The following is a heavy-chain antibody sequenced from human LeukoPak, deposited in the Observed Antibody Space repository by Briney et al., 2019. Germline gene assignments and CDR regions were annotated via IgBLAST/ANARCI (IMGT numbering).Heavy chain of an antibody. Sequence: GSLRLSCVASGFTFSSYWMSWVRQAPGKGLEWVSSISSSSSYIYYADSVKGRFTISRDNAKNSLYLQMNSLRAEDTAVYYCARDKPGLAAAGTLDYWGQGTLVTVSS. CDR1: GFTFSSYW. CDR3: ARDKPGLAAAGTLDY. V-gene: IGHV3-21*01. D-gene: IGHD6-13*01. CDR2: ISSSSSYI. J-gene: IGHJ4*02.